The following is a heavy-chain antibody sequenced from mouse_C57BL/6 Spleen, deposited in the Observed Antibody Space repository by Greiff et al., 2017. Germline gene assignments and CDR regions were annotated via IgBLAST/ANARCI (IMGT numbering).Heavy chain of an antibody. CDR3: ARSIGNYWYFDV. D-gene: IGHD1-1*01. CDR1: GYTFTSYG. Sequence: QVQLQQSGAELARPGASVKLSCKASGYTFTSYGISWVKQRTGQGLEWIGEIYPRSGNTYYNEKFKGKATLTADKSSSTAYMELRSLTSEDSAVYFCARSIGNYWYFDVWGTGTTVTVSS. CDR2: IYPRSGNT. V-gene: IGHV1-81*01. J-gene: IGHJ1*03.